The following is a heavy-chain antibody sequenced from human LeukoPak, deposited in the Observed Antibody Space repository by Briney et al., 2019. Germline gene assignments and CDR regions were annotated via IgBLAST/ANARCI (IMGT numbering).Heavy chain of an antibody. V-gene: IGHV3-23*01. CDR2: ISGSGAIT. D-gene: IGHD3-9*01. CDR1: GFTFSRYS. CDR3: AKRLTGYYYIDY. J-gene: IGHJ4*02. Sequence: GGSLRLSCAASGFTFSRYSVNWVRQAPGKGLEWVSAISGSGAITYYADSVKGRFTISRDNSKNTLYLQMNSLRAEDTALYYCAKRLTGYYYIDYWGQGTLVTVSS.